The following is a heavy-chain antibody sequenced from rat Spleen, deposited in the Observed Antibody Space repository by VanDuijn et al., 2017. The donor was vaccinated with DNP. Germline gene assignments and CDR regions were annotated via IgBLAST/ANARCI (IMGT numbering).Heavy chain of an antibody. CDR1: GFDFNSYT. V-gene: IGHV5-25*01. D-gene: IGHD1-12*01. CDR2: ISTGGGNT. CDR3: ARQSAIYYYGYVPTFFDY. J-gene: IGHJ2*01. Sequence: EVQVVESGGGLVQPKGSILLSCAASGFDFNSYTMSWVRQAPTKGLEWVASISTGGGNTYFPDSVKGRFTISRDNAKNTLYLQMNRLRSEDTATYYCARQSAIYYYGYVPTFFDYWGQGVMVAVSS.